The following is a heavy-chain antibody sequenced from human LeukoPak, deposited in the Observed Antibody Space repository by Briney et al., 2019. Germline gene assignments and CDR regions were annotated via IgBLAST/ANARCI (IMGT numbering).Heavy chain of an antibody. CDR1: GFXFSDYY. D-gene: IGHD5-18*01. V-gene: IGHV3-11*06. Sequence: GGSLRLSCEASGFXFSDYYMSWIRQAPGKGLEWFSYISSSSDYTNYADSVRGRFTISRDNAKNSLYLQMNSLRAEDTGVYYCARTRYGYLFDYWGQGTLVTVSS. CDR2: ISSSSDYT. CDR3: ARTRYGYLFDY. J-gene: IGHJ4*02.